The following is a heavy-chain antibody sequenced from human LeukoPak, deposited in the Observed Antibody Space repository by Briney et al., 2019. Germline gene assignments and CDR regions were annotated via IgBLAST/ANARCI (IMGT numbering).Heavy chain of an antibody. CDR1: SITFTKAW. V-gene: IGHV3-15*07. CDR3: ATSITTPGAFDI. CDR2: ILSETVGGRT. D-gene: IGHD6-13*01. J-gene: IGHJ4*02. Sequence: GGSLRLSCAASSITFTKAWMNWVRQAPGKGLEWVARILSETVGGRTDYAASVKGRFTISRDDSKSTLFLQMSSLKIEDTAVYYCATSITTPGAFDIWGRGVLVTVSS.